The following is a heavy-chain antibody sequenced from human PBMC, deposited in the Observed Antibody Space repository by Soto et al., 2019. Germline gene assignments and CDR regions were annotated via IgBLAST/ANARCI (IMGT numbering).Heavy chain of an antibody. V-gene: IGHV3-7*01. CDR1: GFTFSSYW. CDR3: ARNAVLRFLEWSTTGYYYYMDV. CDR2: IKQDGSEK. D-gene: IGHD3-3*01. Sequence: GGSLRLSCAASGFTFSSYWMSWVRQAPGKGLEWVANIKQDGSEKYYVDSVKGRFTITRDNAKNSLYLQMNSLRAEDTAVYYCARNAVLRFLEWSTTGYYYYMDVWGKGTTVTVSS. J-gene: IGHJ6*03.